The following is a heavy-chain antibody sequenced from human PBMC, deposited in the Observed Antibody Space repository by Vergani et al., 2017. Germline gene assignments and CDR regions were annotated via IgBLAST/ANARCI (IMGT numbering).Heavy chain of an antibody. CDR1: GFTFSSYG. Sequence: QVQLVESGGGVVQPGRSLRLSCAASGFTFSSYGMHWVRQAPGKGLEWVAVISYDGNKKYYGDSVKGRFTISRDNSKNTLFLQMNSLRAEDTAVYYCASLNLAYCGGDCYFGEYGMDVWGQGTTVTVSS. J-gene: IGHJ6*02. CDR2: ISYDGNKK. CDR3: ASLNLAYCGGDCYFGEYGMDV. D-gene: IGHD2-21*02. V-gene: IGHV3-30*03.